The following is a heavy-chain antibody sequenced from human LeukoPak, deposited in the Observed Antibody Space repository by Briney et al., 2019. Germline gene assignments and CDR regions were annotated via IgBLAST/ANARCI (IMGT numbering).Heavy chain of an antibody. D-gene: IGHD4-17*01. V-gene: IGHV3-21*04. CDR1: GFTFSSYS. J-gene: IGHJ4*02. Sequence: PGGSLRLSCAASGFTFSSYSMNWVRQAPGKGLEWVSSISSSSSYIYYADSMKGRFTISRDNAKNSLYLQMDSLRADDTAVYYCATHGDYLYYFDYWGQGTLVTVSS. CDR2: ISSSSSYI. CDR3: ATHGDYLYYFDY.